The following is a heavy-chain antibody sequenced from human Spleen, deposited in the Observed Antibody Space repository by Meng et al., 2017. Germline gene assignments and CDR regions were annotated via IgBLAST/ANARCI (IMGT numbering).Heavy chain of an antibody. CDR2: ISSSGTTI. V-gene: IGHV3-11*01. Sequence: QVQVVESGGGLVKPGGSLRLSCAASGFTFSDYYMSWIRQAPGKGLEWVSYISSSGTTIYYADSVKDRFSISRDNAKNSLYLQMNSLRAEDTALYYCARDLSSTYYFDYWGQGTLVTVSS. CDR3: ARDLSSTYYFDY. CDR1: GFTFSDYY. J-gene: IGHJ4*02.